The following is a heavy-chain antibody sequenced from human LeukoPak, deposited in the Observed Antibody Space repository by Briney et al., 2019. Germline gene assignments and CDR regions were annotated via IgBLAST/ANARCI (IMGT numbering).Heavy chain of an antibody. CDR1: GFTFSDYY. CDR3: ARDDSSGYHLDAFDI. CDR2: ISSSSSTI. J-gene: IGHJ3*02. V-gene: IGHV3-11*01. Sequence: GGSLRLSCAASGFTFSDYYMSWIRQAPGKGLEWVSYISSSSSTIYYADSVKGRFTISRDNAKNSLYLQMNSLRAEDTAMYYCARDDSSGYHLDAFDIWGQGTMVTVSS. D-gene: IGHD3-22*01.